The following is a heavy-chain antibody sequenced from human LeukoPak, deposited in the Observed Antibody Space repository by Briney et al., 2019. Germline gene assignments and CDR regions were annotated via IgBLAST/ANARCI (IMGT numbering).Heavy chain of an antibody. D-gene: IGHD1-26*01. CDR1: GFTFSSYA. V-gene: IGHV3-53*01. J-gene: IGHJ3*02. Sequence: GGSLRLSCAASGFTFSSYAMSWVRQAPGKGLEWVSVIYSGGSTYYADSVKGRFTISRDNSKNTLYLQMNSLRAEDTAVYYCARFVVSADAFDIWGQGTMVTVSS. CDR2: IYSGGST. CDR3: ARFVVSADAFDI.